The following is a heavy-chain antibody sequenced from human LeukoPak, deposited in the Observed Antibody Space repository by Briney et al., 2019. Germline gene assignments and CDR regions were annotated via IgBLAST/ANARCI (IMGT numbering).Heavy chain of an antibody. Sequence: SVKVSCKASGGTFSSYAISWVRQAPGQGPEWMGRIIPILGIANYAQKFQGRVTITADKSTSTAYMELSSLRSEDTAVYYCAREAVDTAMAKSLYYFDYWGQGTLVTVSS. CDR1: GGTFSSYA. D-gene: IGHD5-18*01. V-gene: IGHV1-69*04. CDR3: AREAVDTAMAKSLYYFDY. J-gene: IGHJ4*02. CDR2: IIPILGIA.